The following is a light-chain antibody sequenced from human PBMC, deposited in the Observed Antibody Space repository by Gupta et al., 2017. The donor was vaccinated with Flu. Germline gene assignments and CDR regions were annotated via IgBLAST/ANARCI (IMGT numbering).Light chain of an antibody. V-gene: IGLV8-61*01. Sequence: QAPRTLIYKTTIRSSGVPDRFSGSILGNKAALTITGAQADDESVYYCLLYLGTVLHYVFGTGTKVTGL. CDR3: LLYLGTVLHYV. CDR2: KTT. J-gene: IGLJ1*01.